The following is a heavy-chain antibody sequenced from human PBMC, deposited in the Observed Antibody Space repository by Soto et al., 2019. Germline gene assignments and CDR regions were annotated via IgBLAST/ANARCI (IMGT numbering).Heavy chain of an antibody. CDR3: ARWGTTGGFDL. V-gene: IGHV3-30*19. CDR2: TSYDGSNK. D-gene: IGHD3-16*01. CDR1: GFRFKSFV. J-gene: IGHJ4*02. Sequence: QLQLVESGGGVVRPGTSLRLSCAASGFRFKSFVMHWVRQAPGKGLDWVAFTSYDGSNKDYGDSVKGRFTVSRDNSQNTLHLQMDFLRPEDTALYYCARWGTTGGFDLWGQGTLVSASS.